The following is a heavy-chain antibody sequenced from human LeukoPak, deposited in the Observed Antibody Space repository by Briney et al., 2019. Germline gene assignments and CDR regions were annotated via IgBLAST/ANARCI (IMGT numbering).Heavy chain of an antibody. Sequence: SETLSLTCTVSGGSISSSSYYWRWIRQPPGRGLEWIGSIYYSGSTYYNPSVKSRVTLSVDTSKNQFSLKLSSVTAADTAVYYCARATRYSGSYYGGSDAFDIWGQGTMVSVSS. V-gene: IGHV4-39*07. CDR2: IYYSGST. J-gene: IGHJ3*02. D-gene: IGHD1-26*01. CDR3: ARATRYSGSYYGGSDAFDI. CDR1: GGSISSSSYY.